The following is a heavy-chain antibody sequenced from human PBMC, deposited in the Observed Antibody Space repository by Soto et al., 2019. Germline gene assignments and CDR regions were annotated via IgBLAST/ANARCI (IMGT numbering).Heavy chain of an antibody. CDR2: LHAGGDRA. V-gene: IGHV3-23*01. J-gene: IGHJ4*02. Sequence: EVQLLESGGGLVQPGGSLRLSCAASGFTFSTSTVSWVRQAPGKGLELVSFLHAGGDRAYYADSVKGRFTISRDTSRDTLSLQMNSLRAEDTVVYYCAKMGYCGSTSCYYFDYWGQGTLVSVSS. D-gene: IGHD2-2*01. CDR3: AKMGYCGSTSCYYFDY. CDR1: GFTFSTST.